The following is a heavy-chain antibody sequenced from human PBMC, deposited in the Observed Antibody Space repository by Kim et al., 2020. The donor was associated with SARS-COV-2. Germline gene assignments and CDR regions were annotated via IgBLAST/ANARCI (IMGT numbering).Heavy chain of an antibody. D-gene: IGHD6-13*01. J-gene: IGHJ4*02. V-gene: IGHV4-59*01. CDR2: VYNSGST. Sequence: SETLSLTCTVSGVSISSNHWSWIRQPPGKGLEWIGYVYNSGSTKYNPSLKSRVTISVDTPKNQFSLKLSSVIAADTAVYYCARHWEAAGSPYYLDNWGQGTLVTVSS. CDR1: GVSISSNH. CDR3: ARHWEAAGSPYYLDN.